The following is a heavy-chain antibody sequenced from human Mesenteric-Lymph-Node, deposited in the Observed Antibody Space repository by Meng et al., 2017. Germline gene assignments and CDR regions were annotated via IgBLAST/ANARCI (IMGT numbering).Heavy chain of an antibody. D-gene: IGHD2-15*01. J-gene: IGHJ6*02. V-gene: IGHV3-53*05. Sequence: GESLKISCAASGLTVSTNYMTWVRQTPGKGLEWVSVLHSSGSTYYADSVKGRFTISRDNAKNTVYLHMNGLRSEDTAVYYCAREYCSGGSCYFYYYYGMDVWGQGTTVTVSS. CDR3: AREYCSGGSCYFYYYYGMDV. CDR1: GLTVSTNY. CDR2: LHSSGST.